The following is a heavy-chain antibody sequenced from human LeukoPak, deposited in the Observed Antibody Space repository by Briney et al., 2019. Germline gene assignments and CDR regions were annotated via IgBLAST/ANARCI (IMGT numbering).Heavy chain of an antibody. CDR3: AGKRRDGYNWVY. Sequence: SETLSLTCTVSGYSISSGYYWGWIRQPPGKGLEWIGNIHHTGSTYNNPSLKSRVTISVDTSKNQFSLKLSSVTAADTAVYYCAGKRRDGYNWVYWGQGTLVTVSS. CDR1: GYSISSGYY. J-gene: IGHJ4*02. V-gene: IGHV4-38-2*02. CDR2: IHHTGST. D-gene: IGHD5-24*01.